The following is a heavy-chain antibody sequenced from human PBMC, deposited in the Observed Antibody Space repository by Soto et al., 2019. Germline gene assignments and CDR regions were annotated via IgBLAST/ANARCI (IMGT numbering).Heavy chain of an antibody. J-gene: IGHJ6*02. CDR2: IYHSGST. CDR3: ARECSGGSCYYYGMDV. D-gene: IGHD2-15*01. V-gene: IGHV4-31*03. CDR1: GGSINSGGYY. Sequence: QVQLQESGPGLVKPSQTLSLTCTVSGGSINSGGYYWSWIRQHPGKGLEWIGYIYHSGSTYYNPSLKSRVTIAVDTSKNQFSLRLSSVTAADTAVYYCARECSGGSCYYYGMDVWGQGTTVTVSS.